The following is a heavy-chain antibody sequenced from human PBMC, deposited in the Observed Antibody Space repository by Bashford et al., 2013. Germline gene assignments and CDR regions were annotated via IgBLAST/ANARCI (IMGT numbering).Heavy chain of an antibody. Sequence: ASVKVSCKASGYTFTSYDINWVRQATGQGLEWMGWMNPNSGNTGYAQKFQGRVTMTRNTSISTAYMELSSLRSEDTAVYYCARRVKVDTYCSSTSCYGRYYFDYWGQGTLVTVSS. J-gene: IGHJ4*02. CDR1: GYTFTSYD. CDR3: ARRVKVDTYCSSTSCYGRYYFDY. D-gene: IGHD2-2*01. V-gene: IGHV1-8*01. CDR2: MNPNSGNT.